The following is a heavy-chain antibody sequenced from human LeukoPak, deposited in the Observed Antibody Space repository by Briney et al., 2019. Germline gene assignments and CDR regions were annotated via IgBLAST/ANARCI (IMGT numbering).Heavy chain of an antibody. J-gene: IGHJ6*03. V-gene: IGHV4-59*08. CDR3: ASQHFDYIYYYMDV. Sequence: PSETLSLTCTVSGGSISSYYWSWIRQPPGKGLEWIGYIYYSGSTYYNPSLKSRVTISVGTSKNQFSLKLSSVTAADTAVYYCASQHFDYIYYYMDVWGKGTTVTVSS. D-gene: IGHD3-3*02. CDR2: IYYSGST. CDR1: GGSISSYY.